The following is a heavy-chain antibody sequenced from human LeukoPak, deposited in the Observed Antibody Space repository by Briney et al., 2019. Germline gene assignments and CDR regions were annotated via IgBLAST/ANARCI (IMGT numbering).Heavy chain of an antibody. V-gene: IGHV3-7*01. CDR2: IEQDGSEK. D-gene: IGHD6-13*01. CDR3: AREWQGGIAAAGTRIEGDY. Sequence: PGGSLRLSCAVSGFSVSGYWMTWVRQAPGKGLEWVANIEQDGSEKNYVDSVKGRFTISRDNAENSLFLQMNSLRVEDTAVYYCAREWQGGIAAAGTRIEGDYWGQGTLVAVSS. J-gene: IGHJ4*02. CDR1: GFSVSGYW.